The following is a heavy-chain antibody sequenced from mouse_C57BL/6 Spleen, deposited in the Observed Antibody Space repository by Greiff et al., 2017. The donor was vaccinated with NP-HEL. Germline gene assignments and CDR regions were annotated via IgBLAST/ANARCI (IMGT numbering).Heavy chain of an antibody. CDR2: ISSGGSYT. Sequence: VQLKESGGDLVKPGGSLKLSCAASGFTFSSYGMSWVRQTPDKRLEWVATISSGGSYTYYPDSVKGRFTISRDNAKNTLYLQMSSLKSEDTAMYYCARDTTVVGDWYFDVWGTGTTVTVSS. V-gene: IGHV5-6*01. D-gene: IGHD1-1*01. J-gene: IGHJ1*03. CDR3: ARDTTVVGDWYFDV. CDR1: GFTFSSYG.